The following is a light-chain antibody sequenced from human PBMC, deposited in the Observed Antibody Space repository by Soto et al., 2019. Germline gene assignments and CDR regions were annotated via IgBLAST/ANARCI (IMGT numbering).Light chain of an antibody. J-gene: IGLJ1*01. CDR1: SSNIGAGYD. V-gene: IGLV1-40*01. CDR2: GNS. Sequence: QSVLTQPPSVSGAPGQRVTISCTGSSSNIGAGYDVHWYQQLPGTAPKLLIYGNSNRPSGVPDRFSGSKSGTSASLAITGLRVEDEAVYYCQPFESSLSGLVFGTGPNLTVL. CDR3: QPFESSLSGLV.